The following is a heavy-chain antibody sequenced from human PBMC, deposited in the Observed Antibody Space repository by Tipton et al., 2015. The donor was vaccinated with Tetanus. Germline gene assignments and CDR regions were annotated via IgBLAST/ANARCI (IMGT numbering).Heavy chain of an antibody. Sequence: TLSLTCTVSGVSISNSSHYWGWIRQSPGKGLEWIGSFYYGGSTYYNPSLESRVTISVDTSKNEFSLKLTSVTATDPSLYFCARDIYSNTRAFDIWGQGTMVTVSS. J-gene: IGHJ3*02. CDR1: GVSISNSSHY. CDR3: ARDIYSNTRAFDI. CDR2: FYYGGST. V-gene: IGHV4-39*02. D-gene: IGHD2-2*01.